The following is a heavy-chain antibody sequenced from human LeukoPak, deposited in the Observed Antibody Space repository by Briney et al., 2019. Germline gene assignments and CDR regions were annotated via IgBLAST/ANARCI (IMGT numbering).Heavy chain of an antibody. J-gene: IGHJ4*02. V-gene: IGHV4-59*01. CDR3: ARGGGYSSGWFGGIGY. CDR1: GGSISSYY. D-gene: IGHD6-19*01. Sequence: PSETLSLTCTVSGGSISSYYWSWIQQPQGKGLEWIGYIYYSGSTNYNPSLKSRVTISVDTSKNQFSLKLSSVTAADTAVYYCARGGGYSSGWFGGIGYWGQGTLVTVSS. CDR2: IYYSGST.